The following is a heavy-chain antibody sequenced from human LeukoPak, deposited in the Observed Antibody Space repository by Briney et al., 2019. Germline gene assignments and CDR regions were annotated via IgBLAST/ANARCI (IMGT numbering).Heavy chain of an antibody. V-gene: IGHV3-30*04. CDR1: GFTFSTYA. J-gene: IGHJ6*02. Sequence: GRSLRLSCAASGFTFSTYAMHWVRQAPGKGLEWVAALSSDGNSKYYADSVKGRITISRDNSKNTLYVQINSLRVEDTAVYYCPRHLLGTSDSYNHYYFYGMDVWGQGTTVTVSS. CDR3: PRHLLGTSDSYNHYYFYGMDV. D-gene: IGHD2-2*01. CDR2: LSSDGNSK.